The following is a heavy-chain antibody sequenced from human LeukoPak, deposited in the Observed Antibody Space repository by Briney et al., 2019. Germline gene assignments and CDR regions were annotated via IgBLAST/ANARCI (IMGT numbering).Heavy chain of an antibody. CDR1: GGSFSGYY. V-gene: IGHV4-34*01. J-gene: IGHJ4*02. CDR3: ARAMTTVTTGSDY. Sequence: SETLSLTCAVYGGSFSGYYWSWIRQPPGKGLEWIGEINHSGSTNYNPSLKSRVTISVDTSKNQFSLKLSSVTAADTAVYYCARAMTTVTTGSDYWGQGTLVTVSS. CDR2: INHSGST. D-gene: IGHD4-11*01.